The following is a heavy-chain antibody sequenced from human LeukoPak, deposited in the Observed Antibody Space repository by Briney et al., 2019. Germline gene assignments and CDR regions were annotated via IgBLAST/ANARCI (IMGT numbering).Heavy chain of an antibody. J-gene: IGHJ4*02. Sequence: GASVKVSCKASGYTFTGYYMHWVRQAPGQGLEWMGWINPNSGGTNYAQKFQGRVTMTRDTSISTAYMELSRLRSDDTAVYYCARDRDTDTAMAIGGLYFDYWGQGTLVTVSS. CDR2: INPNSGGT. CDR3: ARDRDTDTAMAIGGLYFDY. CDR1: GYTFTGYY. V-gene: IGHV1-2*02. D-gene: IGHD5-18*01.